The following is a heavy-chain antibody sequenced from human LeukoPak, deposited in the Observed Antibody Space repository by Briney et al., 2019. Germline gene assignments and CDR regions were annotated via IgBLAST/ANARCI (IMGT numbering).Heavy chain of an antibody. D-gene: IGHD6-13*01. Sequence: SQTLSLTCTVSGGSISSGDYYWSWIRQPPGKGLEWIGYIYYSGSTYYNPSLKSRVTISVDTSKNQFSLKLSSVTAADTAVYYCARELAAGPYYFDYCGQGTLVTVSS. J-gene: IGHJ4*02. CDR3: ARELAAGPYYFDY. CDR1: GGSISSGDYY. CDR2: IYYSGST. V-gene: IGHV4-30-4*08.